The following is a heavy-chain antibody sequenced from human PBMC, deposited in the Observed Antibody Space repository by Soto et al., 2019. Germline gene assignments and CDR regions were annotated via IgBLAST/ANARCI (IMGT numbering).Heavy chain of an antibody. CDR3: ARERYYYGSGDY. D-gene: IGHD3-10*01. V-gene: IGHV3-7*01. Sequence: PGGSLRLSCAASGFTFSSYWMSWVRQAPGKGLDWVANVNQVGSEKYYVDSVKGRFTISRDNANNSLYLQMNSLRAEDTAVYYCARERYYYGSGDYWGQGTLVTVSS. J-gene: IGHJ4*02. CDR1: GFTFSSYW. CDR2: VNQVGSEK.